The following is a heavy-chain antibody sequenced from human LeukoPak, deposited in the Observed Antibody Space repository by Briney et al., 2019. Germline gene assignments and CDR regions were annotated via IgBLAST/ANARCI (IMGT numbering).Heavy chain of an antibody. CDR1: GFTFSDYY. CDR3: ARVVFLDTDAFDI. Sequence: PGGSLRLSCAASGFTFSDYYMSWIRQAPGKGLEWVSYISSSGSTIYYADSVKGRFTISRDNAKNSLYLQMNSLRAEDTAVYYCARVVFLDTDAFDIWGQGTMVTVSS. D-gene: IGHD5-18*01. V-gene: IGHV3-11*04. J-gene: IGHJ3*02. CDR2: ISSSGSTI.